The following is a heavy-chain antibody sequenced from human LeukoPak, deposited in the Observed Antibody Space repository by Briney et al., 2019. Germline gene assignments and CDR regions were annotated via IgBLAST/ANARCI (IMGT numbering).Heavy chain of an antibody. Sequence: GGSLRLSCAASGFTFTRHSMNWVRQAPGKGLEWVSYISSSSTTIYYADSVKGRFTTSRDNAKNSLYLQMNSLRAEDTAVYYCARDYYGDYFSDYWGQGTLVTVSS. V-gene: IGHV3-48*01. CDR1: GFTFTRHS. CDR2: ISSSSTTI. CDR3: ARDYYGDYFSDY. D-gene: IGHD4-17*01. J-gene: IGHJ4*02.